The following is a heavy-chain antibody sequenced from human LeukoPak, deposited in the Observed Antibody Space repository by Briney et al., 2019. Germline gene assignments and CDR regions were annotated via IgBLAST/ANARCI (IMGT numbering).Heavy chain of an antibody. CDR3: ARGRGYGDYVGAFDI. CDR2: INHSGST. V-gene: IGHV4-34*01. CDR1: GGSISSNY. J-gene: IGHJ3*02. Sequence: SETLSLTCTVSGGSISSNYWSWIRQPPGKGLEWIGEINHSGSTNSNPSLKSRVTLSIDTSKNQFSLKRSSVTAADTAVYYCARGRGYGDYVGAFDIWGQGTMVTVSS. D-gene: IGHD4-17*01.